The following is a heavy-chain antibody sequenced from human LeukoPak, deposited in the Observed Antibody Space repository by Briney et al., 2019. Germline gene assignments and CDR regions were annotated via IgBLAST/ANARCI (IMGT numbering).Heavy chain of an antibody. J-gene: IGHJ4*02. CDR2: ISSNGGSI. CDR3: AKKSGNLYYFDY. Sequence: GGSLRLSCAASGFIFSSNAMHWVRQAPGKGLEFVSAISSNGGSIYYANSVKGRFTISRDNSKNTLYLQMGSLRAEDTAVYYCAKKSGNLYYFDYWGQGTLVTVSS. CDR1: GFIFSSNA. D-gene: IGHD1-14*01. V-gene: IGHV3-64*01.